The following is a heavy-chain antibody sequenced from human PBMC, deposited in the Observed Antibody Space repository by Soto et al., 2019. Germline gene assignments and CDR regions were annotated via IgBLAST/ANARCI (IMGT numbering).Heavy chain of an antibody. Sequence: QVQLVQSGAEVKKPGASVKVSSKTSGYTFTMYGISWVRQAPGQGLEWLAMITADNGDTKYAQKVQDRVTVTMDTSTTTAYMELRSLTSDDTAVYYCARRTLGSAIGIGDYWGQGTLVTVSS. CDR3: ARRTLGSAIGIGDY. CDR1: GYTFTMYG. D-gene: IGHD7-27*01. CDR2: ITADNGDT. J-gene: IGHJ4*02. V-gene: IGHV1-18*01.